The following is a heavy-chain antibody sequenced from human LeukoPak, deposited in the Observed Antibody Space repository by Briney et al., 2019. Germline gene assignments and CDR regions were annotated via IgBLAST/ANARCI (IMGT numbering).Heavy chain of an antibody. D-gene: IGHD2-2*01. V-gene: IGHV4-59*01. CDR1: GGSISSYY. J-gene: IGHJ5*02. Sequence: PSETLSLTCTVSGGSISSYYWSWIRQPPGKGLEWIGYIYYSGSTNYNPSLKSRVTISVDTSKNQFSLKLSSVTAADTAVYYCARDSSTSDIPWGNWFDPWGHGTLVTVSS. CDR3: ARDSSTSDIPWGNWFDP. CDR2: IYYSGST.